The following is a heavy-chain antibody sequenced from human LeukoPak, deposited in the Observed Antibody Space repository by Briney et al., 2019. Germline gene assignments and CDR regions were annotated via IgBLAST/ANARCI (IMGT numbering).Heavy chain of an antibody. Sequence: GGSLRLSCAASGFTFSSYSMNWVRQAPGKGLEWVSAISGSGGSTYYADSVKGRFTISRDNAKNSLYLQMNSLRAEDTAVYYCARGGATGYWGQGTLVTVSS. CDR3: ARGGATGY. CDR2: ISGSGGST. J-gene: IGHJ4*02. D-gene: IGHD5-24*01. CDR1: GFTFSSYS. V-gene: IGHV3-21*01.